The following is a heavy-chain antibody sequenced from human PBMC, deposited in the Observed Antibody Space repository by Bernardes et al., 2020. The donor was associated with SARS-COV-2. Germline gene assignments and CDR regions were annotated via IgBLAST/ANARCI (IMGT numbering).Heavy chain of an antibody. D-gene: IGHD3-22*01. V-gene: IGHV3-74*03. CDR3: ARETTSSGYYFLT. Sequence: GRSLRLSCAASGFTFSTYCVHWVRQAPGKGLVWVSRISSDGTGTTYADSVKGRFTISRDNAKNTLYLQMNSLRAEDTAVYYCARETTSSGYYFLTWGQGILVTVSS. J-gene: IGHJ5*02. CDR2: ISSDGTGT. CDR1: GFTFSTYC.